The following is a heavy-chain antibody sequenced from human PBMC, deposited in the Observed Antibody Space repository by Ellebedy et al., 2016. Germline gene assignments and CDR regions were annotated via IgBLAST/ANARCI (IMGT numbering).Heavy chain of an antibody. Sequence: GGSLRLXXVASGFTFRNFFMSWVRQAPGGGLEWISTISGDGDTTFSADSVKGRFTISRDNSRYTLYLQMDSLTAADTAVYYCYYGHYSGFWGQGTLATVSS. J-gene: IGHJ4*02. CDR1: GFTFRNFF. CDR3: YYGHYSGF. D-gene: IGHD4-17*01. CDR2: ISGDGDTT. V-gene: IGHV3-23*01.